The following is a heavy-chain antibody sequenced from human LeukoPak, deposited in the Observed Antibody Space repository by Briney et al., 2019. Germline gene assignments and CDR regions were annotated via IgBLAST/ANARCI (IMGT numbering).Heavy chain of an antibody. D-gene: IGHD4-23*01. CDR3: AREGGNHYYFDY. CDR1: GYTFTSYG. V-gene: IGHV1-18*01. Sequence: ASVKVSCKASGYTFTSYGISWVRQAPGQGLEWMGWISAYNGNTNYAQKLQGRVTITADKSTSTAYMELSSLRSEDTAVYYCAREGGNHYYFDYWGQGTLVTVSS. CDR2: ISAYNGNT. J-gene: IGHJ4*02.